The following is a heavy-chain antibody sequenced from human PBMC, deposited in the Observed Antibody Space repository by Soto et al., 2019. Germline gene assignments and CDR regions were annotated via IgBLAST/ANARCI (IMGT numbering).Heavy chain of an antibody. D-gene: IGHD2-2*01. Sequence: GASVKVSCKASGYTFTSYDINWVRQATGQGLEWMGWMNPNSGNTGYAQKFQGRVTMTRNTSISTAYMELSSLRSEDTAVYYCASGPIVLVPAASGYYFAYWGQGTLVTVSS. CDR3: ASGPIVLVPAASGYYFAY. CDR1: GYTFTSYD. CDR2: MNPNSGNT. V-gene: IGHV1-8*01. J-gene: IGHJ4*02.